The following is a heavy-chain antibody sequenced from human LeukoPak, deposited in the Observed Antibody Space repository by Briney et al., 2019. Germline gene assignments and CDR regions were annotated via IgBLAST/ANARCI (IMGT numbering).Heavy chain of an antibody. D-gene: IGHD3-10*01. Sequence: SETLSLTCAVYGGSFSNYHWSWIRQSPGKGLEWIGEINHSGSTYYNPSLKSRVTISVDTSKNQFSLKLTSVTAADTAFYYCARQPHAFDNWFDSWGQGTLVTVSS. V-gene: IGHV4-34*01. CDR3: ARQPHAFDNWFDS. CDR2: INHSGST. CDR1: GGSFSNYH. J-gene: IGHJ5*01.